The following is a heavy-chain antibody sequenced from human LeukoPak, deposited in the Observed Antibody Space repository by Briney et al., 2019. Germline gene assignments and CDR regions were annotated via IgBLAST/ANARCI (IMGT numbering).Heavy chain of an antibody. CDR3: ARRFDA. J-gene: IGHJ4*02. Sequence: HPGGSLRLSCAAFGFTFSTYTMNWVRQAPGKGLEWVSYISRDSSAIYYADSVKGRFTISRDNAKNSLYLQMNSLRVEDTAVYYCARRFDAWGQGTLVTVSS. CDR2: ISRDSSAI. V-gene: IGHV3-48*04. CDR1: GFTFSTYT.